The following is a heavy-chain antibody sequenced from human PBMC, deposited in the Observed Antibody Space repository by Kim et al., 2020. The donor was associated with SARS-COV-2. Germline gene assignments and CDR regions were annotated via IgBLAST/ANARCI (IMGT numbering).Heavy chain of an antibody. D-gene: IGHD6-19*01. CDR3: ARAGYSSGWYSDYYGMDV. Sequence: SETLSLTCTVSGGSISSSSYYWGWIRQPPGKGLEWIGSIYYSGSTYYNPSLKSRVTISVDTSKNQFSLKLSSVTAADTAVYYCARAGYSSGWYSDYYGMDVWGQGITVTVSS. V-gene: IGHV4-39*07. CDR1: GGSISSSSYY. CDR2: IYYSGST. J-gene: IGHJ6*02.